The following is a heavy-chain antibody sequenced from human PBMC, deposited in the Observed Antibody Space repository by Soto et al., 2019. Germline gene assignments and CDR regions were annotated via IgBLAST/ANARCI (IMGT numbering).Heavy chain of an antibody. V-gene: IGHV4-38-2*02. CDR2: IYHGGTT. Sequence: SETLSLTCTVSGYSTSSGSYWAWIRQPPGKGPEWIASIYHGGTTFYNPSLKSRITISVDTSNNQFSLKLTSVTAADTAVYYCARVHVMVVAGSTFDYWGHGTLVTVSS. J-gene: IGHJ4*01. CDR1: GYSTSSGSY. CDR3: ARVHVMVVAGSTFDY. D-gene: IGHD6-19*01.